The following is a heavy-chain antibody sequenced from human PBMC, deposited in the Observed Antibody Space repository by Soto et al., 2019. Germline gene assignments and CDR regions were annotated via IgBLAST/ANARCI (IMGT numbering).Heavy chain of an antibody. CDR3: ARGYNDFWSGYLALFDP. CDR2: IYYSGST. J-gene: IGHJ5*02. D-gene: IGHD3-3*01. CDR1: GGSMSSYY. V-gene: IGHV4-59*01. Sequence: PSETLSLPCTASGGSMSSYYWSWIRQPPGKGLEWIGYIYYSGSTNYNPSLKSRVTISVDTSKNQFSLKLSSLTAADTAVYYCARGYNDFWSGYLALFDPWGQGTPVTVSS.